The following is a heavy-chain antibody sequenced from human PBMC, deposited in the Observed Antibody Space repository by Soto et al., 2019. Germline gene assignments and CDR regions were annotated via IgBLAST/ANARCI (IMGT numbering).Heavy chain of an antibody. Sequence: GGSLRLSCAASGFTFSSYWMSWVRQAPGKGLEWVANIKQDGSEKYYVDSVKGRFTISRDNAKNSLYLQMNSLRAEDTAVYYCARVVCSSTSCPRVDFDYWGQGTLVTVSS. CDR2: IKQDGSEK. CDR1: GFTFSSYW. D-gene: IGHD2-2*01. J-gene: IGHJ4*02. V-gene: IGHV3-7*01. CDR3: ARVVCSSTSCPRVDFDY.